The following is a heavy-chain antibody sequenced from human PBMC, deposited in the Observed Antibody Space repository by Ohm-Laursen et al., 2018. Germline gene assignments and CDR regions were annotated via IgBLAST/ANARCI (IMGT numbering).Heavy chain of an antibody. Sequence: SLRLSCAASGFTFSDHWMTWVRQAPGKGLEWVANLKQDGSQKYYLDSVKGRFTISRDNAKNSLYLQMNSLRAEDTAVYYCAGDRNSNTWSYYWGQGTLVTVSS. V-gene: IGHV3-7*01. CDR3: AGDRNSNTWSYY. J-gene: IGHJ4*02. D-gene: IGHD6-13*01. CDR1: GFTFSDHW. CDR2: LKQDGSQK.